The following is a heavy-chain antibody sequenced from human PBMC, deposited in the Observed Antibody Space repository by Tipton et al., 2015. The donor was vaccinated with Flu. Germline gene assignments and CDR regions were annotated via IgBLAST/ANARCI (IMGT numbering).Heavy chain of an antibody. CDR2: IWYDGSNK. CDR3: ARLGGNSVRDASSHFDY. V-gene: IGHV3-33*08. Sequence: SLRLSCAASGFTFSSYGMHWVRQAPGKGLEWVAVIWYDGSNKYYADSVKGRFTISRDNSKNTLYLQMNSLRAEDTAVYYCARLGGNSVRDASSHFDYWGQGTLVTVSS. CDR1: GFTFSSYG. J-gene: IGHJ4*02. D-gene: IGHD4-23*01.